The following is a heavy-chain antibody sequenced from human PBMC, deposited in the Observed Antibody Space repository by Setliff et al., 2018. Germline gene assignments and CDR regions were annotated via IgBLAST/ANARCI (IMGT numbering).Heavy chain of an antibody. D-gene: IGHD7-27*01. V-gene: IGHV4-38-2*01. J-gene: IGHJ4*02. Sequence: SETLSLTCGVSGYSISSGYNWGWIRQPPGKGLEWIASIYYRGSTSYNSSLKSRVSISVDTSKNQFSLNLNSVTAADTAVYYCATLTGDRGVDYWGQGRLVTVSS. CDR1: GYSISSGYN. CDR2: IYYRGST. CDR3: ATLTGDRGVDY.